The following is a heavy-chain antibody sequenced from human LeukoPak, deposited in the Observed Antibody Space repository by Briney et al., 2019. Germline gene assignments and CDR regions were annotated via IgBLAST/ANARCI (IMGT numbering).Heavy chain of an antibody. D-gene: IGHD6-19*01. J-gene: IGHJ6*03. CDR3: AKASGSYYHMDV. CDR2: IRYDGSNK. CDR1: GFTFRTYG. Sequence: GGSLRLSCAASGFTFRTYGMHWVRQAPGKGLEWVSFIRYDGSNKYYADSVKGRFTISRDNSKNTLYLQMNSLRAEDTAIYYCAKASGSYYHMDVWGKGTTVTVSS. V-gene: IGHV3-30*02.